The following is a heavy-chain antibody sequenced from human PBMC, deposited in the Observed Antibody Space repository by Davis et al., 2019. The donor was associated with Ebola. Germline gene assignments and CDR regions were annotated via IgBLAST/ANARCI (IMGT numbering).Heavy chain of an antibody. J-gene: IGHJ5*02. V-gene: IGHV3-30*18. CDR1: GFTFSSYG. D-gene: IGHD3-3*01. Sequence: PGGSLRLSCAASGFTFSSYGMHWVRQAPGKGLEWVAVISYDGSNKYYADSVKGRFTISRDNSKNTLYLQMNSLRAEDTAVYYCAKDTGRGHYDFWSGYLPERGGIDPWGQGTLVTVSS. CDR2: ISYDGSNK. CDR3: AKDTGRGHYDFWSGYLPERGGIDP.